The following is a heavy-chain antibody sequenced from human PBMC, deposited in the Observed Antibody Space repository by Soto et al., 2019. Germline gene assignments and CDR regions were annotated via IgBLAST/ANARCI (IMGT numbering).Heavy chain of an antibody. V-gene: IGHV4-4*02. CDR3: ARDHIVVVVAATRDYYYGMDV. J-gene: IGHJ6*02. CDR2: IYHSGST. D-gene: IGHD2-15*01. Sequence: QVQLQESGPGLVKPSGTLSLTCAVSGGSISSSNWWSWVRQPPGKGLEWIGEIYHSGSTNYNPSLKSRATISVDKSKNQFSLKLSSVTAADTAVYYCARDHIVVVVAATRDYYYGMDVWGQGTTVTVSS. CDR1: GGSISSSNW.